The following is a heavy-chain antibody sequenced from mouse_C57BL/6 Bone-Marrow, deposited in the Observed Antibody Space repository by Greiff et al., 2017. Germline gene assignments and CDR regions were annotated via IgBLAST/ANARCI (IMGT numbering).Heavy chain of an antibody. Sequence: QVQLQQPGAELVKPGASVKMSCKASGYTFTSYWITWVKQRPGQGLEWIGDIFPGSGSTNYNEKFKSKATLTVDTSSSTAYMQLSSLTSEDSAVYYCARWDDYYWYFDVWGTGTTVTVSS. D-gene: IGHD2-4*01. CDR1: GYTFTSYW. CDR3: ARWDDYYWYFDV. CDR2: IFPGSGST. V-gene: IGHV1-55*01. J-gene: IGHJ1*03.